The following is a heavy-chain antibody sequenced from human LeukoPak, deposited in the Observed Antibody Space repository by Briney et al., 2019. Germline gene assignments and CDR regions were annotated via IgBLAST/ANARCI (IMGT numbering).Heavy chain of an antibody. V-gene: IGHV3-48*03. Sequence: GGSLRLSCAASGITFSNYEMNWVRQAPGKGLEWVSYINPGGSNRFYAGSVRGRFTISRDDAKKSVYLQMNSLRAEDTAVYYCASSLSSGWGPVDDYWGQGILVTVSS. D-gene: IGHD6-19*01. J-gene: IGHJ4*02. CDR2: INPGGSNR. CDR1: GITFSNYE. CDR3: ASSLSSGWGPVDDY.